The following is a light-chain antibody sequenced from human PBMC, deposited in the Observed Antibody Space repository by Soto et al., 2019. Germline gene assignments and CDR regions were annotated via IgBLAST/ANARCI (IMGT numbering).Light chain of an antibody. V-gene: IGLV2-11*01. CDR2: DVS. CDR1: SSDVGGYNY. Sequence: QSVLTQPRSVSGSPGQSITISCTGTSSDVGGYNYVSWYRQYPGKAPKLMIYDVSKRPSGVPDRFSGSKSGNTASLTISGLQAEDKADYYCCSYAGSYTHYVFGTGTKLTVL. CDR3: CSYAGSYTHYV. J-gene: IGLJ1*01.